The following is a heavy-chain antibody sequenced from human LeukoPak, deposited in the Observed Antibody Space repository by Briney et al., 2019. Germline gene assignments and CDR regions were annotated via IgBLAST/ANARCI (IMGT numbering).Heavy chain of an antibody. CDR1: GGSISSSSYY. V-gene: IGHV4-39*01. D-gene: IGHD2-15*01. Sequence: SETLSLTCTVSGGSISSSSYYWGWIRQPPGKGPEWIGSIYYSGSTYYNPSLKGRVTISVDTSKNQFSLKLSSVTAADTAVYYCASRIAYTISTANWFDPWGQGTLVTVSS. CDR2: IYYSGST. CDR3: ASRIAYTISTANWFDP. J-gene: IGHJ5*02.